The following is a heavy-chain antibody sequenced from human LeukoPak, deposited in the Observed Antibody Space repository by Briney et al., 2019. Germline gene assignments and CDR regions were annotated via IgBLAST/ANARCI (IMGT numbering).Heavy chain of an antibody. J-gene: IGHJ4*02. CDR1: GFTFSSYG. CDR2: IWYDGSNK. V-gene: IGHV3-33*01. D-gene: IGHD3-3*01. CDR3: ARDYDFWSGSSSPSY. Sequence: GGSLRLSCAASGFTFSSYGMHWVRQAPGKGLEWVAVIWYDGSNKYYAYSVKGRFTISRDNSKNTLYLQMNSLRAEDTAVYYCARDYDFWSGSSSPSYWGQGTLVTVSS.